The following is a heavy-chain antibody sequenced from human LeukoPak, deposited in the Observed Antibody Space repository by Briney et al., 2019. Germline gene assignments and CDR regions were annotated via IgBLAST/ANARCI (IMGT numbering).Heavy chain of an antibody. V-gene: IGHV4-30-2*01. CDR3: ARGDGIFGPLSY. J-gene: IGHJ4*02. D-gene: IGHD3/OR15-3a*01. Sequence: PSETLSLTCTVSGGSISSGGYYWSWIRQPPGKGLEWIGYIYYSGSTYYNPSLESRVTISVDRSKKQFSLKVSSVTAADTAVYYCARGDGIFGPLSYWGQGTLVTVSS. CDR2: IYYSGST. CDR1: GGSISSGGYY.